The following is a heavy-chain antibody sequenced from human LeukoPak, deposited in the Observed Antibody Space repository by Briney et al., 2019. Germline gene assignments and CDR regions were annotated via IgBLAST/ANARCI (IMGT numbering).Heavy chain of an antibody. CDR3: TTMAGDYYYYGMDV. D-gene: IGHD6-19*01. V-gene: IGHV3-15*01. Sequence: LTCTVSGGPISSYYWSWVRQAPGKGLEWGGRIKSKTDGGTTDYAAPVKGRFTISRDDSKNTLYLQMNSLKTEDTAVYYCTTMAGDYYYYGMDVWGQGTTVTVSS. J-gene: IGHJ6*02. CDR2: IKSKTDGGTT. CDR1: GGPISSYY.